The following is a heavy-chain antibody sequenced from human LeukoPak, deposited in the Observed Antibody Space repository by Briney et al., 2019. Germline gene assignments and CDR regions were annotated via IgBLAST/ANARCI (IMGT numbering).Heavy chain of an antibody. D-gene: IGHD3-16*01. V-gene: IGHV3-64*01. Sequence: GGSLRLSCAASGFTFSNYAMHWVRQAPGKGLEYVSAISSNGGSTYYANSVKGRFTISRDNSKNTLYLQMGSLRAEDMAVYYCARDGGKMTPWYYFDYWGQGTLVTVSS. CDR3: ARDGGKMTPWYYFDY. J-gene: IGHJ4*02. CDR1: GFTFSNYA. CDR2: ISSNGGST.